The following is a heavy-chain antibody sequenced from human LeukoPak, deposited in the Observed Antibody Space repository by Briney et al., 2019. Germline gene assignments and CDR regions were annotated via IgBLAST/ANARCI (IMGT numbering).Heavy chain of an antibody. D-gene: IGHD5-18*01. CDR1: GFTFSDFY. CDR3: AKGHTYGMI. Sequence: GGSLRLSCAASGFTFSDFYMSWLRQSPGKGLEWVSYISGSGTTMDYADSVKGRFTISRDNAKDSLYLQMNNLGAEDTAVYYCAKGHTYGMIWGQGTLVTVSS. CDR2: ISGSGTTM. J-gene: IGHJ1*01. V-gene: IGHV3-11*01.